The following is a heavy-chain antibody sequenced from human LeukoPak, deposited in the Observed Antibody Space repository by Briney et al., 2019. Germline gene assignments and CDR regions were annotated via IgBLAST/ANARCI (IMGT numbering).Heavy chain of an antibody. D-gene: IGHD4-17*01. CDR3: ARGDPTTVTTYNWFDP. J-gene: IGHJ5*02. V-gene: IGHV4-39*07. CDR1: IGSISSSNYY. CDR2: IYYSGSR. Sequence: SETLSLTCTVSIGSISSSNYYWGWIRQPPGKGLEWIGSIYYSGSRYYNPSLKSRVTISVDTSKNQFSLKLSSVTAADTAVYYCARGDPTTVTTYNWFDPWGQGTLVTVSS.